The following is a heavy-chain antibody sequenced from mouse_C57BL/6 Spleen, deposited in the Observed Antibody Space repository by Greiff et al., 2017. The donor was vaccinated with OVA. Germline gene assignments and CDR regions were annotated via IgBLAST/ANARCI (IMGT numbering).Heavy chain of an antibody. Sequence: QVQLQQPGAELVKPGASVKLSCKASGYTFTSYWMHWVKQRPGQGLEWIGMIHPNSGSTNYNEKFKSKATLTVDKSSSTAYMQLSSLTSEDSAVYYCARWDYDYDWYCDVWGTGTTVTVSS. CDR3: ARWDYDYDWYCDV. CDR1: GYTFTSYW. D-gene: IGHD2-4*01. CDR2: IHPNSGST. J-gene: IGHJ1*03. V-gene: IGHV1-64*01.